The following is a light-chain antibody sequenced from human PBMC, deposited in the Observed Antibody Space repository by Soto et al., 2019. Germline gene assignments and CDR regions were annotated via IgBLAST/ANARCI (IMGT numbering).Light chain of an antibody. CDR1: SGSIASNY. CDR3: QSYDSSNPVV. J-gene: IGLJ2*01. CDR2: EDD. V-gene: IGLV6-57*04. Sequence: NFMLTQPHSVSESPGKTVTISCTRTSGSIASNYVQWYQQRPVSATTTLIYEDDQRPSGVPDRFSGSIDRSSNSASLTISGLKTEDEADYYCQSYDSSNPVVFGGGTKLTVL.